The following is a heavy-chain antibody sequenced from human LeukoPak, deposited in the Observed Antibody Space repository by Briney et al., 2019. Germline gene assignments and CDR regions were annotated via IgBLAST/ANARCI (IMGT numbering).Heavy chain of an antibody. CDR3: ARTIYSNYFDY. V-gene: IGHV4-39*01. Sequence: SETLSLTCTVSGGSISSSSYYWGWIRQPPGKGLAWIGSIYYSGSTYYNPSLKSRVTISVDMSKNQFSLKLSSVTAADTAVYYCARTIYSNYFDYWGQGTLVTVSS. CDR1: GGSISSSSYY. CDR2: IYYSGST. J-gene: IGHJ4*02. D-gene: IGHD3-9*01.